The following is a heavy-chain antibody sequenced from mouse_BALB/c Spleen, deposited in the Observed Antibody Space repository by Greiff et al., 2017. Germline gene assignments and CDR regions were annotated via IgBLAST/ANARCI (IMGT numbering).Heavy chain of an antibody. D-gene: IGHD2-2*01. CDR1: GYSITSGY. CDR2: ISYSGST. V-gene: IGHV3-8*02. J-gene: IGHJ1*01. CDR3: ARGDGYDYWYFDV. Sequence: EVKLQESGPGLVKPSQSLSLTCSVTGYSITSGYWNWIRKFPGNKLEYMGYISYSGSTYYNPSLKSRISITRDTSKNQYYLQLNSVTTEDTATYYCARGDGYDYWYFDVWGAGTTVTVSS.